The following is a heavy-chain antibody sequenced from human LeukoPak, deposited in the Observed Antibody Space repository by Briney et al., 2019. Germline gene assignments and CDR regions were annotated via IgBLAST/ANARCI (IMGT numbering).Heavy chain of an antibody. CDR2: ISAYNGNT. CDR3: ASLWFGESPS. V-gene: IGHV1-18*01. D-gene: IGHD3-10*01. J-gene: IGHJ5*02. Sequence: ASVKVSRKPSGYTFTSYGIRWVRQPPGQGLAWMGWISAYNGNTNYAQKLQGRVTMTTDTSTSTAYMELRSLRSDDTAVYYCASLWFGESPSWGQGTLVTASS. CDR1: GYTFTSYG.